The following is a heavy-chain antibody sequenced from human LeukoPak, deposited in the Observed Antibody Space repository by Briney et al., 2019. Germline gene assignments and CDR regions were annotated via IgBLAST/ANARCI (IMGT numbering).Heavy chain of an antibody. CDR3: ARVVLAGGFDY. CDR2: IYYSGST. CDR1: GGSISSYY. Sequence: SETLSLTCTVSGGSISSYYWSWIRQPPGKGLEWIGYIYYSGSTYYNPSLKSRVTISVDTSKNQFSLKLSSVTAADTAVYYCARVVLAGGFDYWGQGTLVTVSS. D-gene: IGHD2-15*01. V-gene: IGHV4-59*12. J-gene: IGHJ4*02.